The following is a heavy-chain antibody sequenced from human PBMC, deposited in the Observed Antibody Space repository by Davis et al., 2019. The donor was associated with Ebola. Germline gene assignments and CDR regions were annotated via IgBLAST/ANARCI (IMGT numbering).Heavy chain of an antibody. CDR3: ARAYYDSSGYDTNWFDP. Sequence: AASVKVSCKASGYTFTYRYLHWVRQAPGQRLEWMGWINAGNGNTKYSQKFQGRVTITADKSTSTAYMELSSLRSEDTAVYYCARAYYDSSGYDTNWFDPWGQGTLVTVSS. D-gene: IGHD3-22*01. V-gene: IGHV1/OR15-3*01. J-gene: IGHJ5*02. CDR1: GYTFTYRY. CDR2: INAGNGNT.